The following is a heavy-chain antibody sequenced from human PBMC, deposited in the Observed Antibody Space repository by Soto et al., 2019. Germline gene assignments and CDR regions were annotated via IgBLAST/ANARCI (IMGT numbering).Heavy chain of an antibody. D-gene: IGHD3-22*01. CDR2: ISASGGST. V-gene: IGHV3-23*01. J-gene: IGHJ6*02. Sequence: GGSLRLSCAASGFTFYNYAMNWVRQAPGKGLEWVSSISASGGSTYYADSVKGRFTISRDNSKNTVLLQMRSLRAEDTAVYYCAKRYYYDGSGPYGMDVWGQGTTVTVSS. CDR1: GFTFYNYA. CDR3: AKRYYYDGSGPYGMDV.